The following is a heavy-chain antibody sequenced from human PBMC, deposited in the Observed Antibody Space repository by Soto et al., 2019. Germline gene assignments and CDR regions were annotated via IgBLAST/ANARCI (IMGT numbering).Heavy chain of an antibody. D-gene: IGHD3-9*01. Sequence: PGGSPRLSCAASGFTFSSYYMSWIRQAPGKGLEWVSYISSNSSYTNYADSVKGRFTISRDNAKNSLYLQMNSLRAEDSAVYYCARPSSFFDSYYFAYWGQGTPVTVSS. CDR2: ISSNSSYT. CDR3: ARPSSFFDSYYFAY. J-gene: IGHJ4*02. V-gene: IGHV3-11*03. CDR1: GFTFSSYY.